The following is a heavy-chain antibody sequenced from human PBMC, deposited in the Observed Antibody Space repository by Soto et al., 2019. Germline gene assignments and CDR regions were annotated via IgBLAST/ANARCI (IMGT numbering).Heavy chain of an antibody. J-gene: IGHJ4*02. D-gene: IGHD3-10*01. CDR1: GFTFSSYA. CDR2: ISGSGGST. CDR3: AKDLLLWFGELSNPFDY. Sequence: EVQLLESGGGLVQPGGSLRLSCAASGFTFSSYAMSWVRQAPGKGLEWVSAISGSGGSTYYADSVKGRFTISRDNSKNTLYLQMNSLRAEDTAVDYCAKDLLLWFGELSNPFDYWGQGTLVTVSS. V-gene: IGHV3-23*01.